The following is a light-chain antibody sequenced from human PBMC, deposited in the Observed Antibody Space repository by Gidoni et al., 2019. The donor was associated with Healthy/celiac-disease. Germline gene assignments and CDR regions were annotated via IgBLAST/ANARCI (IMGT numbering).Light chain of an antibody. J-gene: IGKJ1*01. CDR3: QKYNNWPLS. V-gene: IGKV3-15*01. Sequence: IVMTHAPATLSVSPGERATLSCRASQSVSSNLAWYQQKPGQAPRLLIYGASTRATGIPARFSGSGSGTEFTLTISSLQSEDFAVYYCQKYNNWPLSFGQXTKVEIK. CDR2: GAS. CDR1: QSVSSN.